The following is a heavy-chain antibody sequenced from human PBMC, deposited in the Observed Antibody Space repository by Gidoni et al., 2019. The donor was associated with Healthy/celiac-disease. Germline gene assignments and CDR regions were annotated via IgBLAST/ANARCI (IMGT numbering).Heavy chain of an antibody. CDR1: GFTFSSYA. J-gene: IGHJ4*02. CDR3: ARDLDTAMVS. D-gene: IGHD5-18*01. V-gene: IGHV3-30-3*01. Sequence: QVQLVESGGGVVQPGRSLRPSSAASGFTFSSYAMHWVRQAPGKGLEWVAVISYDGSNKYYADSVKGRFTISRDNSKNTLYLQMNSLRAEDTAVYYCARDLDTAMVSGGQGTLVTVSS. CDR2: ISYDGSNK.